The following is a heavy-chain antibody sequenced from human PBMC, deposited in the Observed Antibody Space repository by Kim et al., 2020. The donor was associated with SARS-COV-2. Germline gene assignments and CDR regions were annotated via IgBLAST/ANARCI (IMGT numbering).Heavy chain of an antibody. CDR2: IKSKADGGTA. Sequence: GGSLRLSCVGSGMTFKHFWMSWVRQAPGKGLEWLGRIKSKADGGTADYAAPVQGRFTISRDDSKNTVYLQMSSLKADDTGVYYCSTVGGSLTCLGCDGMDAWGQGTSVIVS. V-gene: IGHV3-15*01. J-gene: IGHJ6*02. CDR1: GMTFKHFW. D-gene: IGHD1-26*01. CDR3: STVGGSLTCLGCDGMDA.